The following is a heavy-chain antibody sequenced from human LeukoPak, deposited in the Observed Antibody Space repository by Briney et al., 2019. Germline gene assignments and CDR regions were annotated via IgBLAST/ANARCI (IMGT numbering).Heavy chain of an antibody. CDR2: IRASVSGT. J-gene: IGHJ4*02. Sequence: PGESLRLSCAASGFTFSSYGLSWVRQAPGKGLEWVAAIRASVSGTYYTDSVQGRFIISRDNSKNTLYLQMDRLRADDTAVYYCAKDLNNNGRGFDYWGQGTLVTVSS. CDR1: GFTFSSYG. D-gene: IGHD1-14*01. CDR3: AKDLNNNGRGFDY. V-gene: IGHV3-23*01.